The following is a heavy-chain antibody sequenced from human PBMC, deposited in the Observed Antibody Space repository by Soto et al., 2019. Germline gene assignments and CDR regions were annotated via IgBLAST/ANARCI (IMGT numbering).Heavy chain of an antibody. V-gene: IGHV3-30-3*01. Sequence: QVPLVESGGGVVQPGRSLRLSCAASGFTFSSYAMHWVRQAPGKGLEWVAVISYDGSNKYYADSVKGRFTISRDNSKNTLYLQMNSLRAEDTAVYYCARDGYYYDSSGYFYYFDSWGQGTLVTVSS. J-gene: IGHJ4*02. D-gene: IGHD3-22*01. CDR2: ISYDGSNK. CDR1: GFTFSSYA. CDR3: ARDGYYYDSSGYFYYFDS.